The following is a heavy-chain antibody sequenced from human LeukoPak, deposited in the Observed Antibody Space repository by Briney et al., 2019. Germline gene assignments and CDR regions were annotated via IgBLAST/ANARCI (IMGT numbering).Heavy chain of an antibody. V-gene: IGHV1-69*05. CDR3: ARAQFGINWFDP. J-gene: IGHJ5*02. D-gene: IGHD5-24*01. CDR1: GGTFSSYA. CDR2: IIPIFGTA. Sequence: SVKVSCKASGGTFSSYAISWVRQAPGQGLEWMGGIIPIFGTANYAQKFQGRVTITTDESTSTAYMELSSLRSEDTAVYYCARAQFGINWFDPWGQGTLVTVSS.